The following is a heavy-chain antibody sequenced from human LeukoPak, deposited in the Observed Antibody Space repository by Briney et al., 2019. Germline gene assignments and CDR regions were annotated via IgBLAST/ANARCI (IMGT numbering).Heavy chain of an antibody. CDR2: IYYSGST. Sequence: PSETLSLTCTVSGGSISSSSYYWGWIRQPPGKGLEWIGSIYYSGSTYYSPSLKSRVTISVDTSKNQFSLKLSSVTAADTAVYYCASTPIWFGALYYFDYWGQGTLVTVSS. CDR1: GGSISSSSYY. D-gene: IGHD3-10*01. V-gene: IGHV4-39*01. J-gene: IGHJ4*02. CDR3: ASTPIWFGALYYFDY.